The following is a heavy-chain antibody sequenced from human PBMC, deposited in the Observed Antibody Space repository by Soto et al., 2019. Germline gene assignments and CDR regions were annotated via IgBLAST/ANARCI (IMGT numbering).Heavy chain of an antibody. CDR3: SRADAVVVAATNY. V-gene: IGHV3-48*01. Sequence: EVQLVESGGGLVQPGGSLRLSCAASGFTFSSYSMNWVRQAPGKGLEWVSYISSSSSTIYYADSVKGRFTISRDNAKNSLYLQMNSLRAEDTAVYYCSRADAVVVAATNYWGQGPLVTVSS. D-gene: IGHD2-15*01. CDR1: GFTFSSYS. J-gene: IGHJ4*02. CDR2: ISSSSSTI.